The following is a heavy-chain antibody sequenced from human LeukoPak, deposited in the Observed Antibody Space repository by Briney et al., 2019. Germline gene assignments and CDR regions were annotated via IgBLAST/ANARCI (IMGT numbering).Heavy chain of an antibody. Sequence: ASVKVSCKASGCTFTGYYMHWVRQAPGQGLEWVGRINPNSGGTNYAQKFQGRGTMTRATSISPAYMDLSMLRSDDPAVYYSARGTFVYWGRGTLVSVSS. CDR3: ARGTFVY. V-gene: IGHV1-2*06. CDR2: INPNSGGT. D-gene: IGHD3-10*01. CDR1: GCTFTGYY. J-gene: IGHJ4*02.